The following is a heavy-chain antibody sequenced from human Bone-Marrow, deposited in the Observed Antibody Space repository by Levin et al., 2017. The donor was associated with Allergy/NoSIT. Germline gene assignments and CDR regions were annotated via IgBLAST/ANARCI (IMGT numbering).Heavy chain of an antibody. V-gene: IGHV7-4-1*02. CDR2: INTKTGDP. Sequence: ASVKVSCKASGYSFTNYPMNWVRQAPGQGLEWMGWINTKTGDPTYAQGFTGRFVFSLDTSVSTTSLQISSLRTEDTAVYYCARQAGDARTTAFDIWGQGTMVTVSS. CDR1: GYSFTNYP. D-gene: IGHD1/OR15-1a*01. CDR3: ARQAGDARTTAFDI. J-gene: IGHJ3*02.